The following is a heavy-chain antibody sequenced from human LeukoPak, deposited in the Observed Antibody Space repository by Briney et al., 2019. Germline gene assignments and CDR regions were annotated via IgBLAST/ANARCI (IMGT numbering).Heavy chain of an antibody. D-gene: IGHD2-2*01. CDR1: GFTFYDYG. J-gene: IGHJ4*02. CDR2: INWNGGST. CDR3: ARGTATSYCSSTSCYLSGY. V-gene: IGHV3-20*01. Sequence: GGSLRLSCAASGFTFYDYGMSWVRQAPGKGLEWVSGINWNGGSTGYADSVKGRFTISRDNAKNSLYLQMNSLRAEDTALYHCARGTATSYCSSTSCYLSGYWGQGTLVTVSS.